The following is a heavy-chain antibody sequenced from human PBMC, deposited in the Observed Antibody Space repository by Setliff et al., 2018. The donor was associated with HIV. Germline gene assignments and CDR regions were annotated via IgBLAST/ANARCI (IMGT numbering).Heavy chain of an antibody. CDR2: IHPDSTAA. CDR3: ARGSSWQYYYYYYMDV. CDR1: GFIFSGYW. V-gene: IGHV3-7*03. D-gene: IGHD6-13*01. Sequence: PGGSLRLPCAASGFIFSGYWMTWIRQAPGKGLEWLAQIHPDSTAANYVDSVKGRFTISRDNAKNSLYLQMNSLRAEDTAVYYCARGSSWQYYYYYYMDVWGKGTTVTVSS. J-gene: IGHJ6*03.